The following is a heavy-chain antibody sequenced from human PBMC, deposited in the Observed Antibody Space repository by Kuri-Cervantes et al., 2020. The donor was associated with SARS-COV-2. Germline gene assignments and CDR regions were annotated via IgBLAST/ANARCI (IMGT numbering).Heavy chain of an antibody. V-gene: IGHV4-59*08. CDR3: ASKGQLEDAFDI. CDR2: IYYSGST. CDR1: GGSISSHY. D-gene: IGHD6-6*01. Sequence: SETLSLTCTVSGGSISSHYWSWIRQPPGKGLEWIGYIYYSGSTYYNPPLKSRVTISVDTSKNQFSLKLSSVTAADTAVYYCASKGQLEDAFDIWGQGTMVTVSS. J-gene: IGHJ3*02.